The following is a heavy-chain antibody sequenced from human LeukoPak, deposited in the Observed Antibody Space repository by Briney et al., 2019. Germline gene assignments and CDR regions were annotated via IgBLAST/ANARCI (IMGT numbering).Heavy chain of an antibody. J-gene: IGHJ6*04. Sequence: GASVKVSCKASGGTFSSYAISWVRQAPGQGLEWMGGIIPIFGTANYAQKFQDRVTITADESTSTAYMELSSLRSEDTAVYYCARSQAGYYGSGSYPYYYYYGMDVWGKGTTVTVSS. V-gene: IGHV1-69*13. CDR1: GGTFSSYA. D-gene: IGHD3-10*01. CDR2: IIPIFGTA. CDR3: ARSQAGYYGSGSYPYYYYYGMDV.